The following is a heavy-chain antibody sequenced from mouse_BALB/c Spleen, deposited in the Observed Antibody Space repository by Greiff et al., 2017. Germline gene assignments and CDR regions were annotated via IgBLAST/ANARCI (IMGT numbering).Heavy chain of an antibody. CDR2: IYPGDGDT. J-gene: IGHJ2*01. CDR1: GYAFSSYW. V-gene: IGHV1-80*01. CDR3: ARAYDYDVDY. Sequence: LEESGAELVRPGSSVKISCKASGYAFSSYWMNWVKQRPGQGLEWIGQIYPGDGDTNYNGKFKGKATLTADKSSSTAYMQLSSLTSEDSAVYFCARAYDYDVDYWGQGTTLTVSA. D-gene: IGHD2-4*01.